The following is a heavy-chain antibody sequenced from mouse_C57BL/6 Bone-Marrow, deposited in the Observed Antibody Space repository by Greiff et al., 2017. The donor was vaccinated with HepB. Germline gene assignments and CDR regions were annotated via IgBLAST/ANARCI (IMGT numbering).Heavy chain of an antibody. J-gene: IGHJ2*01. CDR2: IDPSDSYT. CDR1: GYTFTSYW. CDR3: ARSRDYDLDY. Sequence: QVQLQQSGAELVKPGASVKLSCKASGYTFTSYWMQWVKQRPGQGLEWIGEIDPSDSYTNYNQKFKGKATLTVDTSSSTAYMQLSSLTSEDSAVYYCARSRDYDLDYWGQGTTLTVSS. D-gene: IGHD2-4*01. V-gene: IGHV1-50*01.